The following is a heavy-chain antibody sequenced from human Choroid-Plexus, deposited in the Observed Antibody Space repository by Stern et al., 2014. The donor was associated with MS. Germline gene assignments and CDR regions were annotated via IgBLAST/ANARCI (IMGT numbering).Heavy chain of an antibody. V-gene: IGHV3-30*18. CDR1: GFTFGSCD. CDR2: VSYDGSNK. J-gene: IGHJ5*02. D-gene: IGHD2/OR15-2a*01. CDR3: AKDRQYLTYFFDH. Sequence: VQLVESGGGVVQPGRPLRRSCVASGFTFGSCDMHWVRQAPGKGLEWVAGVSYDGSNKYYADSVKGRFTISRDNSQNTLYMQMSSLRPEDTAVYYCAKDRQYLTYFFDHWGQGSLVTVSS.